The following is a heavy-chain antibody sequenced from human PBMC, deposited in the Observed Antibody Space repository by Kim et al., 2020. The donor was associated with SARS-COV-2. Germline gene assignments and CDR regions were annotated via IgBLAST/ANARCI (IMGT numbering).Heavy chain of an antibody. CDR1: GFTFSNYD. J-gene: IGHJ2*01. Sequence: GGSLRLSCAASGFTFSNYDMHWVRQAAGKGLEWVSAIGSGGHTYYADSVKGRFTIARENAKNFLYLQMNSLTAGETAIFYWTTVVLGRVSPACYFDYWG. V-gene: IGHV3-13*01. CDR3: TTVVLGRVSPACYFDY. D-gene: IGHD4-17*01. CDR2: IGSGGHT.